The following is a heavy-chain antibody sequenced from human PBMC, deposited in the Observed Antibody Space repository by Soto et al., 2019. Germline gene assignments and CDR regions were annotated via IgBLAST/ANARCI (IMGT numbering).Heavy chain of an antibody. CDR2: ISSSGSTI. Sequence: QVQLVESGGGLVKPGGSLRLSCAASGFTFSDYYMSWIRQAPGKGLEWVSYISSSGSTIYYADAGKGRFTTSRDNSKNSLYLQRKSLRAEDTDVYYCARETVQLWDDYSYYMDVWGKGTTVTVSS. J-gene: IGHJ6*03. V-gene: IGHV3-11*01. CDR1: GFTFSDYY. CDR3: ARETVQLWDDYSYYMDV. D-gene: IGHD5-18*01.